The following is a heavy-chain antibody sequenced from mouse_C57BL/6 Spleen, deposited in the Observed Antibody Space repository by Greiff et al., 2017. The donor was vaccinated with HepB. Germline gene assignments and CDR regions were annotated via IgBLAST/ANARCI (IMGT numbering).Heavy chain of an antibody. CDR3: ARVDYYSNYSSFAY. CDR2: IYPGSGST. V-gene: IGHV1-55*01. D-gene: IGHD2-5*01. CDR1: GYTFTSYW. Sequence: QVQLQQPGAELVKPGASVKMSCKASGYTFTSYWITWVKQRPGQGLEWIGDIYPGSGSTNYNEKFKSKATLTVDTSSSTAYMQLSSLTSEDSAVYYCARVDYYSNYSSFAYWGQGTLVTVSA. J-gene: IGHJ3*01.